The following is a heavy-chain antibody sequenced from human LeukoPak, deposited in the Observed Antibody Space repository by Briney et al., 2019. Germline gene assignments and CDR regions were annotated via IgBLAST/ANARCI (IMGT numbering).Heavy chain of an antibody. CDR1: GFTFGDHI. V-gene: IGHV3-48*01. Sequence: PGGSLRLSCAASGFTFGDHIMDWVRQLPGKRLEWVAYVSGSGSTVYYADSVKGRFTVSRDNGKSSLYLQMNSLRAEDTAVYYCAKPNARFLEWLFPSWGQGTLVTVSS. CDR3: AKPNARFLEWLFPS. D-gene: IGHD3-3*01. CDR2: VSGSGSTV. J-gene: IGHJ4*02.